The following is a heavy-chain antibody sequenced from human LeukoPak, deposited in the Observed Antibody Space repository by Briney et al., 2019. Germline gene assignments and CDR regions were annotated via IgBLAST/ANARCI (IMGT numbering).Heavy chain of an antibody. V-gene: IGHV1-18*01. D-gene: IGHD5-24*01. CDR2: ISAYNGNT. Sequence: ASVKVSCKAAGYTFISYGISWVRQAPGQGLEWMGWISAYNGNTNYAQKLQGRVTMTTDTSTSTAYMELRSLRSDDTAVYYCARVEMATIFDYWGQGTLVTVSS. J-gene: IGHJ4*02. CDR3: ARVEMATIFDY. CDR1: GYTFISYG.